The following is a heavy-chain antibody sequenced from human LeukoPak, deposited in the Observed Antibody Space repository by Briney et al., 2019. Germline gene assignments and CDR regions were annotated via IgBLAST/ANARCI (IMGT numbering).Heavy chain of an antibody. CDR3: ARDKRVYSGGMDV. CDR1: GFTFSSHW. Sequence: GGSLRLSCETSGFTFSSHWMHWVRQAPGKGLVWVSRLNADASTTNYADSVKGRFTISRDNAENTLYLQMNSLRAEDTAVYYCARDKRVYSGGMDVWGQGTTVTVSS. J-gene: IGHJ6*02. D-gene: IGHD4-11*01. V-gene: IGHV3-74*01. CDR2: LNADASTT.